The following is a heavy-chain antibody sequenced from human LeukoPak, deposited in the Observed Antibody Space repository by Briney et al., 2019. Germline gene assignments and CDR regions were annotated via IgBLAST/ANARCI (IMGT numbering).Heavy chain of an antibody. D-gene: IGHD3-3*01. Sequence: ASVKVSCKASGYTFTGYYMHWVRQAPGQGLEWMGWISAYNGNTNYAQKLQGRVTMTTDTSTSTAYMELRSLRSDDTAVYYCARDSPITIFGVVISGWYDYWGQGTLVTVSS. CDR1: GYTFTGYY. J-gene: IGHJ4*02. V-gene: IGHV1-18*04. CDR3: ARDSPITIFGVVISGWYDY. CDR2: ISAYNGNT.